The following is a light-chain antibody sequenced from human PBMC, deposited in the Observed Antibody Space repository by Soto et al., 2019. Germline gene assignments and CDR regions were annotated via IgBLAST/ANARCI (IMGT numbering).Light chain of an antibody. J-gene: IGLJ3*02. V-gene: IGLV6-57*02. CDR2: EDN. CDR3: CSYAGTYTLWV. CDR1: SGSIASNY. Sequence: NFMLTQPHSVSESPGKTVTISCTGSSGSIASNYVQWYQQRPGSAPTTVIYEDNQRPSGVPDRFSGSKSGNTASLTISGLQAEDEADYYCCSYAGTYTLWVFGGGTKLTVL.